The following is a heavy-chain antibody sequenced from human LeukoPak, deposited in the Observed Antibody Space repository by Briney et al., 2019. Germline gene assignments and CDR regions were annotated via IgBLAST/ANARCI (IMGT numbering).Heavy chain of an antibody. CDR1: GGSFSGYY. J-gene: IGHJ4*02. D-gene: IGHD5-24*01. CDR3: ASRRDGYVNPFDC. CDR2: IDHSGST. V-gene: IGHV4-34*01. Sequence: SETLSLTCAVYGGSFSGYYWSWIRQPPGKGLEWIGEIDHSGSTNYNPPLKSRVIISVDTSKNQFSLKVNSVTAADTALYYCASRRDGYVNPFDCWGQGTQVTVSS.